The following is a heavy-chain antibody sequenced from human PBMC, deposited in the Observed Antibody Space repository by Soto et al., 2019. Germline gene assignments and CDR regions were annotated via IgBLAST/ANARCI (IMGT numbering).Heavy chain of an antibody. V-gene: IGHV4-30-4*01. J-gene: IGHJ4*02. CDR1: GGSINSGDYY. Sequence: SGTLALTCTVSGGSINSGDYYWSWIRQPPGKGLEWIGYIYYSGSTYYNPSLKSRVTISVDTSKNQFSLKLSSVTAADTAVYYCARCDYYDSSGYAARGHSDYPGPGTLVTVS. D-gene: IGHD3-22*01. CDR3: ARCDYYDSSGYAARGHSDY. CDR2: IYYSGST.